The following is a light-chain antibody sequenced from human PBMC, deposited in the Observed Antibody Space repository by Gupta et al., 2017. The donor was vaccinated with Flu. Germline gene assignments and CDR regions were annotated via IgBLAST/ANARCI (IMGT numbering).Light chain of an antibody. V-gene: IGLV2-14*01. Sequence: QSALTQPASVSASPGQSITITCTGNSSDVGGYNYVSWYQHPPGKAPKLVIYEVSNRPSGVSGRFSGSKSGSTASLTISGLQAEDEADYYCGSYKSSTTPDVFGTGTKVTVL. CDR3: GSYKSSTTPDV. J-gene: IGLJ1*01. CDR2: EVS. CDR1: SSDVGGYNY.